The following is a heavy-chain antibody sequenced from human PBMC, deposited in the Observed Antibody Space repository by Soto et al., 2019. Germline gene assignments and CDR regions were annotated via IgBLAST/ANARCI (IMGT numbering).Heavy chain of an antibody. CDR2: INAGNDNT. V-gene: IGHV1-3*01. D-gene: IGHD6-19*01. CDR1: GYTFTGYY. J-gene: IGHJ4*02. Sequence: ASVKVSCKASGYTFTGYYMHWVRQAPGQRLEWMGWINAGNDNTRYSQELQGRVTITKDTSASTVYMELSSLRSEDTAVYYCARVDDSSGWFRNDYWGQGTLVTVSS. CDR3: ARVDDSSGWFRNDY.